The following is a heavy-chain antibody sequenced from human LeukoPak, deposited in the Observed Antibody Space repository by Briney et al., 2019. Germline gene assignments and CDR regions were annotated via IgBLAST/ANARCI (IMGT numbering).Heavy chain of an antibody. J-gene: IGHJ4*02. CDR1: GFTFSSYE. Sequence: GGSLRLSCAASGFTFSSYEMNWVRQAPGKGLEWVSTIGGTGVRTYYADSVKGRFTISRDNSKNTLYLQMNSLRAEDTAVYYCARRAGAYSHPYDYWGQGTLVTVSS. V-gene: IGHV3-23*01. CDR2: IGGTGVRT. D-gene: IGHD4/OR15-4a*01. CDR3: ARRAGAYSHPYDY.